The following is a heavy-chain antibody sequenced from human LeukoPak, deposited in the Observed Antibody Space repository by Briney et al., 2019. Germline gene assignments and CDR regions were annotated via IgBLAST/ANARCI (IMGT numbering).Heavy chain of an antibody. V-gene: IGHV4-39*07. Sequence: SDTLSLTCTVSGGSISSSSYYWGWIRQPPGKGLEWIGSIYYSGSTYYNPSLKSRVTISVDTSKNQFSLKLSSVTAADTAVYYCARARKQQLVDYWGQGTLVTVPS. D-gene: IGHD6-13*01. CDR3: ARARKQQLVDY. CDR1: GGSISSSSYY. CDR2: IYYSGST. J-gene: IGHJ4*02.